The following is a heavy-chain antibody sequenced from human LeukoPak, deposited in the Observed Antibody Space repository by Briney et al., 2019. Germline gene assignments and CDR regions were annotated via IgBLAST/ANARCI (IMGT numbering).Heavy chain of an antibody. CDR2: INPSGGST. Sequence: ASVKVSCKASGYTFTSYYMHWVRQAPGQGLEWMGIINPSGGSTSYAQKFQGRVTMTRDTSTSTVYMELSSLRSEDTGVYYCARGPYGSGSYPEAYYYYGMDVWGQGTTVTVSS. CDR1: GYTFTSYY. J-gene: IGHJ6*02. CDR3: ARGPYGSGSYPEAYYYYGMDV. D-gene: IGHD3-10*01. V-gene: IGHV1-46*01.